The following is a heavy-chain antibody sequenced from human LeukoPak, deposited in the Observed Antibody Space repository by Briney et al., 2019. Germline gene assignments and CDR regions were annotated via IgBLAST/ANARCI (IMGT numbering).Heavy chain of an antibody. CDR3: ARDLGCGSCYPLNWFDP. V-gene: IGHV1-18*01. D-gene: IGHD2-15*01. CDR2: ISAYNGNT. J-gene: IGHJ5*02. Sequence: GASVKVSCKASGYTFTSYGISWVRQAPGQGLEWMGWISAYNGNTNYAQKLQGRVTMTTDISTSTAYMELRSLRPDDTAVYYCARDLGCGSCYPLNWFDPWGQGTLVTVSS. CDR1: GYTFTSYG.